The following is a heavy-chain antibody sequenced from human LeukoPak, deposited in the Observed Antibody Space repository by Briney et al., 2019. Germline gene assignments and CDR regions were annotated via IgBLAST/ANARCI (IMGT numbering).Heavy chain of an antibody. D-gene: IGHD5-12*01. J-gene: IGHJ4*02. CDR2: IRSKANSYAT. CDR1: GFTFSDHF. V-gene: IGHV3-73*01. CDR3: RLGIDY. Sequence: SGGSLSLSCAVSGFTFSDHFLDWVRQASGKGLEWVGRIRSKANSYATAYAASVKGRFTISRDDSKNTAYLQMNSLKTEDTAVYYCRLGIDYWGQGTLVTVSS.